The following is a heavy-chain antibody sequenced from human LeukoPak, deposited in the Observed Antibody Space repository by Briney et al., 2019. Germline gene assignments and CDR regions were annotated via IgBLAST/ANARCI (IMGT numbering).Heavy chain of an antibody. CDR1: GGSFSGYY. CDR2: INHSGST. D-gene: IGHD1-26*01. CDR3: ARDSGSYLAA. J-gene: IGHJ5*02. V-gene: IGHV4-34*01. Sequence: SETLSLTCAVYGGSFSGYYWSWIRQPPGKGLEWIGEINHSGSTNYNPSLKCRVTISVDTSKSQFSLKLSSVTAADTAVYYCARDSGSYLAAWGQGTLVTVSS.